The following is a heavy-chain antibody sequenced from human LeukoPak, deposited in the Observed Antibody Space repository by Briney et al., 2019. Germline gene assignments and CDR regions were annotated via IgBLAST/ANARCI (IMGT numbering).Heavy chain of an antibody. J-gene: IGHJ4*02. CDR3: ARVAYGDYGEFDY. Sequence: SETLSLTCTVSGGSISPFYWNWVRQSPGKGLEWIGYIYYSGTTNYNPSLKSRVTISLDTSKNQISLKLSSVTAADTAVYYCARVAYGDYGEFDYWGQGTLVTVSS. CDR2: IYYSGTT. D-gene: IGHD4-17*01. V-gene: IGHV4-59*01. CDR1: GGSISPFY.